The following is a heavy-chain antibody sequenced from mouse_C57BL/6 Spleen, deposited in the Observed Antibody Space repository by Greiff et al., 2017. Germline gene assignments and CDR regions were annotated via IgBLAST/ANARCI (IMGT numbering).Heavy chain of an antibody. D-gene: IGHD1-1*01. V-gene: IGHV5-17*01. CDR2: ISSGSSTI. CDR3: AREAYYGSSYNFDY. CDR1: GFTFSDYG. J-gene: IGHJ2*01. Sequence: EVKVVESGGGLVKPGGSLKLSCAASGFTFSDYGMHWVRQAPEKGLEWVAYISSGSSTIYYADTVKGRFTISRDNAKNTLFLQMTSLRSEDTAMYYCAREAYYGSSYNFDYWGQGTTLTVSS.